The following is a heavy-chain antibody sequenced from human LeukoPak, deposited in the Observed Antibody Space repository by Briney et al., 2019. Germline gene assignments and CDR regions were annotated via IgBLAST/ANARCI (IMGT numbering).Heavy chain of an antibody. CDR3: ATVPRSSCCYTFDY. CDR1: GFTVSSNY. J-gene: IGHJ4*02. V-gene: IGHV3-53*04. CDR2: FYPSGTT. Sequence: PGGSLRLSCAASGFTVSSNYMAWVRQPPGKGLEWVSVFYPSGTTHYADSVKGRFTVSRHDSRNTLYLQMNSLRVEGTAVYYCATVPRSSCCYTFDYWGQGTLVTVSS. D-gene: IGHD2-2*02.